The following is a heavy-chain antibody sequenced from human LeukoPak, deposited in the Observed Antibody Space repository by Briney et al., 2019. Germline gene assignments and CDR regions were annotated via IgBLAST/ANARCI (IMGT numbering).Heavy chain of an antibody. CDR3: ARGGYGDYWFDY. V-gene: IGHV1-2*02. Sequence: ASVKVSCKASGYTFTGYYMHWVRQAPGQGLEWMGWINPNSGGTNYAQKLQGRVTMTTDTSTSTAYMELRSLRSDDTAVYYCARGGYGDYWFDYWGQGTLVTVSS. CDR2: INPNSGGT. J-gene: IGHJ4*02. D-gene: IGHD4-17*01. CDR1: GYTFTGYY.